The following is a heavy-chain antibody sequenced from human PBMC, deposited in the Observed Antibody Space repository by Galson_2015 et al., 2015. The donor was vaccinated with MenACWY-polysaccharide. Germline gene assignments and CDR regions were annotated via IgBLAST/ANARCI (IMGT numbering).Heavy chain of an antibody. CDR1: GFTFSSSW. CDR2: ISGSGAST. D-gene: IGHD4-17*01. Sequence: SLRLSCAASGFTFSSSWMRWVRQAPGKGLEWVSAISGSGASTYYADSVKGRFTISRDNSKNMLYLQMNSLRAEDTAVYYCANPGLSTGRSSDVDYWGQGTLVTVSS. CDR3: ANPGLSTGRSSDVDY. J-gene: IGHJ4*02. V-gene: IGHV3-23*01.